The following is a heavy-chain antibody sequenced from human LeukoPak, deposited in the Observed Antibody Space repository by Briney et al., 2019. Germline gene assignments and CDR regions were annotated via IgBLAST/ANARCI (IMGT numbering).Heavy chain of an antibody. CDR1: GVSISTYY. D-gene: IGHD6-13*01. V-gene: IGHV4-59*08. CDR2: IYYSGST. Sequence: PSETLSLTCTVSGVSISTYYWSWIRQPPGKGLEWIGYIYYSGSTNYNPSLKSRVTISVDTSKNQFSLKLSSVTAADTAVYYCASSGSYSLDDYWGQGTLVTVSS. CDR3: ASSGSYSLDDY. J-gene: IGHJ4*02.